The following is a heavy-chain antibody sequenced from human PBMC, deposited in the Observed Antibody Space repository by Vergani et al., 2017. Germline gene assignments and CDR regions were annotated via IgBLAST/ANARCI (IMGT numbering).Heavy chain of an antibody. CDR3: AREQWLPIDYFDC. V-gene: IGHV1-18*04. D-gene: IGHD6-19*01. CDR1: GYTFTSYG. J-gene: IGHJ4*02. CDR2: ISTYNGNT. Sequence: QVQLVQSGAEVKKPGASVKVSCTASGYTFTSYGISWVRQAPGQGLEWVGWISTYNGNTNYAQKLQGRVTMTTDTSTSTPYMELRSLRSDDTAVYYCAREQWLPIDYFDCWGQGTLVTVSS.